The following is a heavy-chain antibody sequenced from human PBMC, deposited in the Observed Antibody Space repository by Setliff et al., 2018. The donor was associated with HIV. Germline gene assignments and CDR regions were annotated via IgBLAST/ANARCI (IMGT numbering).Heavy chain of an antibody. V-gene: IGHV3-48*01. CDR1: GSGFTFSSYS. CDR2: ISSDSRTT. J-gene: IGHJ6*03. Sequence: PGGSLRLSCAASGSGFTFSSYSMNWVRQAPGKGLEWISYISSDSRTTYYADSVKGRFTISRDDAKTSLYLQMNSLRAEDTALYYCARTREYYYGSGSPSSYYYMDVWGKGTTVTVSS. D-gene: IGHD3-10*01. CDR3: ARTREYYYGSGSPSSYYYMDV.